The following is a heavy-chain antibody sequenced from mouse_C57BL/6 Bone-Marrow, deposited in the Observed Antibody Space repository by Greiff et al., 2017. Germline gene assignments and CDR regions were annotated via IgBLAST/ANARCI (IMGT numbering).Heavy chain of an antibody. J-gene: IGHJ1*03. V-gene: IGHV1-64*01. Sequence: QVHVKQPGAELVKPGASVKLSCKASGYTFTSYWMHWVKQRPGQGLEWIGMIHPNSGSTNYNEKFKSKATLTVDKSSSTAYMQLSSLTSEDSAVXYCASSYWYFDVWGTGTTVTVSS. CDR1: GYTFTSYW. CDR2: IHPNSGST. CDR3: ASSYWYFDV.